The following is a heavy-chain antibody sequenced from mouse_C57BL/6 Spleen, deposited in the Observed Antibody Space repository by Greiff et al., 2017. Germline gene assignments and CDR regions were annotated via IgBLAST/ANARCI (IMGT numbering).Heavy chain of an antibody. J-gene: IGHJ2*01. CDR3: TRPLHYYGSSPFDY. CDR1: GYTFTSYW. D-gene: IGHD1-1*01. V-gene: IGHV1-5*01. CDR2: IYPGNSDT. Sequence: VQLQQSGTVLARPGASVKMSCKTSGYTFTSYWMHWVKQRPGQGLEWIGAIYPGNSDTSYNQKFKGKAKLTAVTSASTAYMELRSLTNEDSAVYYCTRPLHYYGSSPFDYWGQGTTLTVSS.